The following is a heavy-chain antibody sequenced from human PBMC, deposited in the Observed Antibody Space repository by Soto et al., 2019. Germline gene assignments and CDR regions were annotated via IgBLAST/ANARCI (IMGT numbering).Heavy chain of an antibody. CDR1: GFTFSSYS. V-gene: IGHV3-21*01. CDR2: ISSSSSYI. CDR3: ARDLNPYGPDAFDI. Sequence: EVQLVESGGGLVKPGGSLRLSCAASGFTFSSYSMNWVRQAPGKGLEWVSSISSSSSYIYYADSVKGRFTISRDNAKTSLYLQMNGLRAEDTAVYYCARDLNPYGPDAFDIWGKGTMVTVSS. J-gene: IGHJ3*02. D-gene: IGHD3-10*01.